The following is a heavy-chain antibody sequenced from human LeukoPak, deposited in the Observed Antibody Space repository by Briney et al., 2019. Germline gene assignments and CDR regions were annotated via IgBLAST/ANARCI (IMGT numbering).Heavy chain of an antibody. Sequence: GGSLRLSCAASGFTFDDYAMHWVRQAPGKGLEWVAVISYDGSNKYYADSVKGRFTISRDNSKNTLYLQMNSLRAEDTAVYYCAKGPRPNYYGSGSLGEYFDYWGQGTLVTVSS. CDR2: ISYDGSNK. CDR1: GFTFDDYA. D-gene: IGHD3-10*01. V-gene: IGHV3-30*18. CDR3: AKGPRPNYYGSGSLGEYFDY. J-gene: IGHJ4*02.